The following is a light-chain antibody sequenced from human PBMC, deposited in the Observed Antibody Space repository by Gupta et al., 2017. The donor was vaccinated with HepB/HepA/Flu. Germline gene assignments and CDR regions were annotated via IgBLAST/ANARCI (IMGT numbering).Light chain of an antibody. Sequence: IHMTQSPSSLSASVGERVTITCRTSQSISNYLNWYQQKPGEAPNLLIYGASGLQSGVPSRFSGSGSGTDFTLTIGSLQPEDFATCYCQQSYSTPSSFGQGTRVDIK. J-gene: IGKJ2*04. V-gene: IGKV1-39*01. CDR1: QSISNY. CDR3: QQSYSTPSS. CDR2: GAS.